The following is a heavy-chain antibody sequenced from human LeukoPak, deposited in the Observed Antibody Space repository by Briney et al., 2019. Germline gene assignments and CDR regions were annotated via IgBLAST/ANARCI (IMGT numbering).Heavy chain of an antibody. CDR2: IWYDGSNK. D-gene: IGHD2-2*01. Sequence: GGSLRLSCAASGFTFSSYGTHWVRQAPGKGLEWVAVIWYDGSNKYYADSVKGRFTISRDNSKNTLYLQMNSLRAEDTAVYYCARDLGSSPPIGGPDYWGQGTLVTVSS. CDR1: GFTFSSYG. J-gene: IGHJ4*02. CDR3: ARDLGSSPPIGGPDY. V-gene: IGHV3-33*01.